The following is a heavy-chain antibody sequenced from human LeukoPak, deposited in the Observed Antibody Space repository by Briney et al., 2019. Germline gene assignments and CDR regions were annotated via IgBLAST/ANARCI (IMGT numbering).Heavy chain of an antibody. V-gene: IGHV4-4*09. CDR2: IYTSGST. J-gene: IGHJ4*02. D-gene: IGHD4-11*01. Sequence: SETLSLTCTVSGGSISSYYWSWIRQPPGKGLEWIGYIYTSGSTNYNPSLKSRVTISVDTSKNQFSLKLSSVTAADTAVYYCARFNYEGGYFDYWGQGTQVTVSS. CDR1: GGSISSYY. CDR3: ARFNYEGGYFDY.